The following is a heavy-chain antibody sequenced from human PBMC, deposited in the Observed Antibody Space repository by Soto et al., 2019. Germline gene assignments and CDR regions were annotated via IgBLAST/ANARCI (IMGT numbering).Heavy chain of an antibody. Sequence: SETLSLTCTVSGGSISSSSYYWGWIRQPPGKGLEWIGSIYYSGSTYYNPSLKSRVTISVDTSKNQFSLKLSSVTAADTAVYYCARLIRITMIVVARSDAFDIWGQGTMVTVSS. D-gene: IGHD3-22*01. V-gene: IGHV4-39*01. CDR3: ARLIRITMIVVARSDAFDI. CDR1: GGSISSSSYY. J-gene: IGHJ3*02. CDR2: IYYSGST.